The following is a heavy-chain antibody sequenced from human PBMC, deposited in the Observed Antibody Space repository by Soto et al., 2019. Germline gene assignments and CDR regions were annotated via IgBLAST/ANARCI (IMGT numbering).Heavy chain of an antibody. CDR3: ARSSSSPCYNCFDP. V-gene: IGHV1-3*01. Sequence: GASVKVSCKASGYTFTSYAMHWVRQAPGQGLEWMGWINAGNGNTRYSQYFQGRVTITTDTSASTAYMELSSLRAADTAVYYSARSSSSPCYNCFDPWAQETLVTVSS. D-gene: IGHD6-6*01. J-gene: IGHJ5*02. CDR2: INAGNGNT. CDR1: GYTFTSYA.